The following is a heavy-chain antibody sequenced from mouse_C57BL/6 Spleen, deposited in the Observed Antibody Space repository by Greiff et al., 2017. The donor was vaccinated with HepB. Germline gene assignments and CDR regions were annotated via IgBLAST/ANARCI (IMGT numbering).Heavy chain of an antibody. J-gene: IGHJ3*01. Sequence: EVKLMESGAELVKPGASVKLSCTASGFNIKDYYMHWVKQRTEQGLEWIGRIDPEDGETKYAPKFQGKATITADTSSNTAYLQLSSLTSEDTAVYYCARCYYGSSSQAWFAYWGQGTLVTVSA. CDR2: IDPEDGET. CDR3: ARCYYGSSSQAWFAY. V-gene: IGHV14-2*01. CDR1: GFNIKDYY. D-gene: IGHD1-1*01.